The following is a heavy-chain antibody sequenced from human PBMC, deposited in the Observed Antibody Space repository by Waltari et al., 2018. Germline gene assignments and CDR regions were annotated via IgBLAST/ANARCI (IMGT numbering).Heavy chain of an antibody. V-gene: IGHV3-21*06. D-gene: IGHD4-17*01. CDR3: ARDRTTVVTGRYWFFDL. CDR2: ISSSSNYI. CDR1: GFTFSSYS. J-gene: IGHJ2*01. Sequence: EVQLVASGGGLVKPGGSLRLSCVASGFTFSSYSMYCVRLARGEGLEGVSSISSSSNYIYYADSVKGRVTISRDNARNSLYLQMNSLRVEDTAVYYCARDRTTVVTGRYWFFDLWGRGTLVTVSS.